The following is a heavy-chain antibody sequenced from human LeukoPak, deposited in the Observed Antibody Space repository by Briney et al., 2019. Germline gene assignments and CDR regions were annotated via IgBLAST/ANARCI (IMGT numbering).Heavy chain of an antibody. CDR1: GGSISSYY. Sequence: PSETLSLTCTVPGGSISSYYWSWIRQPPGKGLEWIGYIYYSGSTNYDPSLKSRVTISVDTSKNQFSLKLSSVTAADTAVYYCARDSSSWGHFDYWGQGTLVTVSS. D-gene: IGHD6-13*01. CDR2: IYYSGST. J-gene: IGHJ4*02. V-gene: IGHV4-59*01. CDR3: ARDSSSWGHFDY.